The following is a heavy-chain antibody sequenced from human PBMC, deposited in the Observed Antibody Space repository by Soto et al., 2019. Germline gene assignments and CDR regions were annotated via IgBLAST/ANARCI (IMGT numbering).Heavy chain of an antibody. CDR1: GYTFTSYD. Sequence: ASVKVSCKASGYTFTSYDINWVRQATGQGLEWMGWMNPNSGNTGYAQKFQGRVTITRNTSISKAYMELGSLRSEDTAVYYCARVSGPLTIFSWFDPWGQGTLVTVSS. CDR3: ARVSGPLTIFSWFDP. D-gene: IGHD3-3*01. CDR2: MNPNSGNT. J-gene: IGHJ5*02. V-gene: IGHV1-8*01.